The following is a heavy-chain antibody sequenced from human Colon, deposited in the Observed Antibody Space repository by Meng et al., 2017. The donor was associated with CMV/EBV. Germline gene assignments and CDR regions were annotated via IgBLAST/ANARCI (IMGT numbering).Heavy chain of an antibody. Sequence: SGFTFRSHAMHWVRPAPGKGLKWVSAITGNGADTYYGASVKGRFTISRDNSKNTVYLQMNSLRAEDTAVYFCAKAPTRRYYFDSWGQGSLVTVSS. J-gene: IGHJ4*02. CDR3: AKAPTRRYYFDS. CDR2: ITGNGADT. D-gene: IGHD5-24*01. V-gene: IGHV3-23*01. CDR1: GFTFRSHA.